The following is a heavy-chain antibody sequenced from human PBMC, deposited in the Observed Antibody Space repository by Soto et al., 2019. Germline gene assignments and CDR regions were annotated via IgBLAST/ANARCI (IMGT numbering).Heavy chain of an antibody. Sequence: QGELLESGGGVVQPGTSLRLSCAASGFPFSAFGMHWVRQAPGKGLEWVAVVSAAGYTTYYSDSVKGRFNISRDNSRNTLNLQMNSVRREDTGLYYCAKEGSIWKFAFDIWGRGTMVTVSS. CDR2: VSAAGYTT. J-gene: IGHJ3*02. CDR3: AKEGSIWKFAFDI. D-gene: IGHD6-13*01. CDR1: GFPFSAFG. V-gene: IGHV3-30*18.